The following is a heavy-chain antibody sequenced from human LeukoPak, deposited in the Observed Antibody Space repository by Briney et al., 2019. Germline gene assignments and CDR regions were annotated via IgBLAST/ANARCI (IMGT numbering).Heavy chain of an antibody. D-gene: IGHD1-7*01. CDR3: AKEPGTTGYYYYYMDV. CDR2: ISGSGGST. CDR1: GFTFSSYA. J-gene: IGHJ6*03. Sequence: GGSLRLSCAASGFTFSSYAMSWVRQAPGKGLEWVSAISGSGGSTYYADSVKGRFTISRDNSKNTLYLQMNSLRAEDTAVYYCAKEPGTTGYYYYYMDVWGKGTTVNVSS. V-gene: IGHV3-23*01.